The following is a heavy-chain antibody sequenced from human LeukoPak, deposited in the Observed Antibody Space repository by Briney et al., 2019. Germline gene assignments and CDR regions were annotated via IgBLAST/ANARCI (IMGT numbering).Heavy chain of an antibody. CDR2: IFYNVST. Sequence: PSDTLSLTCTVSRVPISASNYYWGLIRQPPGEGLECIGSIFYNVSTYYSPSLSHRVPISLDASTNQASLKLNYVTAAGTALYYCAKSNGYGLVDIWGPGTMVTVSP. CDR3: AKSNGYGLVDI. V-gene: IGHV4-39*07. D-gene: IGHD3-10*01. CDR1: RVPISASNYY. J-gene: IGHJ3*02.